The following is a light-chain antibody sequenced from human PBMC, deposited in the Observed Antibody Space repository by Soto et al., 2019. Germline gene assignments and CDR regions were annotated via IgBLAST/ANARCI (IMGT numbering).Light chain of an antibody. V-gene: IGKV3-15*01. Sequence: EIVMTQSPATLSVSPGERAPLSCRASQSVSSNLAWYQQKPGQAPRLLIYGASTRATGIPARFSGSGSGTEFTLTISSLQSEDCAVYYCQQYNNWPPWTFGQGTKVEIK. J-gene: IGKJ1*01. CDR2: GAS. CDR3: QQYNNWPPWT. CDR1: QSVSSN.